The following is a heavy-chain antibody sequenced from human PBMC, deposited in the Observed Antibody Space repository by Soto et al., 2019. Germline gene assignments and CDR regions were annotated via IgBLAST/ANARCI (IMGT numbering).Heavy chain of an antibody. J-gene: IGHJ4*02. V-gene: IGHV3-21*01. Sequence: GGSLRLSCAASGFTFSSYSMNWVRQAPGKGLEWVSSISSSSSYIYYADSVKGRFTISRDNAKNSLYLQMNSLRAEDTAVYYCARGRSSSEPPRGETIDYWGQGTLVTVSS. CDR1: GFTFSSYS. D-gene: IGHD3-10*01. CDR2: ISSSSSYI. CDR3: ARGRSSSEPPRGETIDY.